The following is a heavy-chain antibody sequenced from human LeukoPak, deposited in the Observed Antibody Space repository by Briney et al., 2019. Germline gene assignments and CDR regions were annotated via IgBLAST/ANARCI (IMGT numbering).Heavy chain of an antibody. Sequence: GGSLRLSCAASGFTFSSYSMNWVRQAPGKGLEWVSSTSSSSSYIYYADSVKGRFTISRDNAKNSLYLQMNSLRAEDTAVYYCARGLSVGATAIGYWGQGALVTVSS. J-gene: IGHJ4*02. CDR1: GFTFSSYS. D-gene: IGHD1-26*01. CDR3: ARGLSVGATAIGY. V-gene: IGHV3-21*01. CDR2: TSSSSSYI.